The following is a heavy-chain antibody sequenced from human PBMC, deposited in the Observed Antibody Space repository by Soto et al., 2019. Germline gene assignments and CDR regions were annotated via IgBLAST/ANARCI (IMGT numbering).Heavy chain of an antibody. V-gene: IGHV3-7*03. Sequence: EVQLVESGGGLVQPGGSLRLSCAASGFTFSSYWMSWVRQAPGKGLEWVANIKQDGSEKYYVDSVKGRFTISRDNAKNSLYLQMNSLRAEDTAVYYCARDEGVELDYYYYYAMDVWGQGTTVTVSS. CDR3: ARDEGVELDYYYYYAMDV. CDR1: GFTFSSYW. CDR2: IKQDGSEK. J-gene: IGHJ6*02. D-gene: IGHD1-7*01.